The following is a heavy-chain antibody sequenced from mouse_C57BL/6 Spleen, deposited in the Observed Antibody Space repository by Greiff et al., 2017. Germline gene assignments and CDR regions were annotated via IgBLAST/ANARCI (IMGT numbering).Heavy chain of an antibody. CDR1: GYTFTSYG. V-gene: IGHV1-81*01. D-gene: IGHD2-4*01. J-gene: IGHJ2*01. CDR2: IYPRSGNT. Sequence: QVQLQQSGAELARPGASVKLSCKASGYTFTSYGISWVKQRTGQGLEWIGEIYPRSGNTYYNEKFKGKATLTADKSSSTAYMALRSLTSEDSAVYFCARRYDYDVTRSFDYWGQGTTLTVSS. CDR3: ARRYDYDVTRSFDY.